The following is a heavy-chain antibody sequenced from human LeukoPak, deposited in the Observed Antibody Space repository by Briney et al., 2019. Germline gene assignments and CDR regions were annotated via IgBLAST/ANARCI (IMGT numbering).Heavy chain of an antibody. Sequence: SQTLSLTCTVSGGSISSYYWSWIRQPPGKGLEWIGYIYYSGSTNYNPSLKSRVTISVDTSKNQFSLKLSSVTAADTAVYYCARSTYYDFWSGYSFWFDPWGQGTLVTVSS. J-gene: IGHJ5*02. V-gene: IGHV4-59*01. CDR2: IYYSGST. CDR1: GGSISSYY. CDR3: ARSTYYDFWSGYSFWFDP. D-gene: IGHD3-3*01.